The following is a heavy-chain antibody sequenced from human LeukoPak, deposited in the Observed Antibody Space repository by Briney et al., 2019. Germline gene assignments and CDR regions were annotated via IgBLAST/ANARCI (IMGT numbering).Heavy chain of an antibody. V-gene: IGHV3-23*01. D-gene: IGHD6-25*01. CDR3: ARNAASDYYYYLGV. CDR2: ISHSGSLS. CDR1: GFRFDAYA. Sequence: GGSLRLSCAATGFRFDAYAMSWIRQAPGKGLDWVAAISHSGSLSTYAASVKGRFTISRDNSQDMLYLQMHSLRAEDTALYYCARNAASDYYYYLGVWGKGTTVTVSS. J-gene: IGHJ6*03.